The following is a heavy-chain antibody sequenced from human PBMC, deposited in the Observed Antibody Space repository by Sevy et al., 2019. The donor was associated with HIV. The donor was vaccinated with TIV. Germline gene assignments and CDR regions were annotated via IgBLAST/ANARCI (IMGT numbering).Heavy chain of an antibody. V-gene: IGHV3-23*01. D-gene: IGHD3-22*01. CDR2: INSGGGST. CDR3: AKDVVGGYYDSSGYSDH. CDR1: GFTFTEFV. J-gene: IGHJ4*02. Sequence: GGSLRLSCAASGFTFTEFVMSWVRQAPAKGLEWVSTINSGGGSTYYADSVKGRFTISRDNSQNTLDLQMNSLRAEDTAVYYCAKDVVGGYYDSSGYSDHWGQGTLVTVSS.